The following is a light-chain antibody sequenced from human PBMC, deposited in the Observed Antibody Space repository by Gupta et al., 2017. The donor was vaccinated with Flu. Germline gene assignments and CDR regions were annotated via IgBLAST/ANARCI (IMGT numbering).Light chain of an antibody. V-gene: IGLV1-51*01. J-gene: IGLJ3*02. CDR2: DNN. CDR1: NSNIGNNF. Sequence: QSALTQPPTVSAATGQKVTISCSGSNSNIGNNFVSWYQQLPGTAPKLLIYDNNKRPSGIPDRFSGSKSGTSATLGISGPQTGDEADYYCGSWDSSLSAWVFGGGTKLTVL. CDR3: GSWDSSLSAWV.